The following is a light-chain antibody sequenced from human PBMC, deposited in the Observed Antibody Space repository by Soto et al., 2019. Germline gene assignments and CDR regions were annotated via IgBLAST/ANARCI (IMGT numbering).Light chain of an antibody. J-gene: IGKJ1*01. CDR2: GAS. CDR3: QQYGSPGT. V-gene: IGKV3-20*01. Sequence: IVLTQSPGTISLSPGERATLSCMASQSVSNNYLAWYQQKPGQAPRLLIYGASNRATGIPDRFSGSGSGTDFTLTISRLEPEDFAVYYCQQYGSPGTFGQGTKVDI. CDR1: QSVSNNY.